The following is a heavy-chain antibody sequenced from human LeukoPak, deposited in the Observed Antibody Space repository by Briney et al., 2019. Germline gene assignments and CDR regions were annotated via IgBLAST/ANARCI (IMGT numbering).Heavy chain of an antibody. CDR3: ASEVGYRSLGY. J-gene: IGHJ4*02. Sequence: GGSLRLSCAASGFTFDDDTMHWVRQTPGRGLEWVSFITWKSHRTHYADSVKGRFTVSRDNSKDSLYLQMNSLRTEDTGLYHCASEVGYRSLGYLGQGTLVSVSS. D-gene: IGHD3-3*01. CDR1: GFTFDDDT. CDR2: ITWKSHRT. V-gene: IGHV3-43*01.